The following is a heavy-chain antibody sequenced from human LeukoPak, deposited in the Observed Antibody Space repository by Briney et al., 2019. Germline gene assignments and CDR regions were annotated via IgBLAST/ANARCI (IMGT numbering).Heavy chain of an antibody. CDR2: ISYDGSNK. V-gene: IGHV3-30-3*01. J-gene: IGHJ4*02. CDR1: GFTFSSYA. D-gene: IGHD4-17*01. CDR3: ARDSYGDYYFDY. Sequence: PGGSLSLSCAASGFTFSSYAMHWVRQAPGKGLEWVAVISYDGSNKYYADSVKGRFTISRDNSKNTLYLQMNSLRAEDTAVYYCARDSYGDYYFDYWGQGTLVTVSS.